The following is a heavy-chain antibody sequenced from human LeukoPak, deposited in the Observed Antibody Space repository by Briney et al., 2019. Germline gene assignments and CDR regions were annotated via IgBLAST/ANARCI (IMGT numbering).Heavy chain of an antibody. Sequence: ASVKVSCKASGYTFTSYAMHWVRQAPGQRLEWMGWINAGNGNTKYSQKFQGRVTITRDTSASTAYMELSSLRSEDTAVYYCARDIPSIAAAGTRNWFDPWGQGTLVTVSS. J-gene: IGHJ5*02. CDR1: GYTFTSYA. V-gene: IGHV1-3*01. CDR3: ARDIPSIAAAGTRNWFDP. D-gene: IGHD6-13*01. CDR2: INAGNGNT.